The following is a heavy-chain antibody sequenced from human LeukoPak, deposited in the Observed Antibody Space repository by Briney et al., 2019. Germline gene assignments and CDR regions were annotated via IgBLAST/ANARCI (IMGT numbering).Heavy chain of an antibody. J-gene: IGHJ4*02. Sequence: PGGSLRLSCAASGFTFSSYAMSWVRQAPGKGLEWAAVISYDGSNKYYADSVKGRFTISRDNSKNTLYLQMISLRAEDTAVYYCAKDSGSSGCEGWGQGTLVTVSS. D-gene: IGHD6-19*01. CDR1: GFTFSSYA. CDR3: AKDSGSSGCEG. CDR2: ISYDGSNK. V-gene: IGHV3-30*18.